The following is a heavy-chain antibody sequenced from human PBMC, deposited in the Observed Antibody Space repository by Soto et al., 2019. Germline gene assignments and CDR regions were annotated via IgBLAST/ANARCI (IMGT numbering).Heavy chain of an antibody. CDR1: GGIXSSYG. D-gene: IGHD3-22*01. J-gene: IGHJ4*02. Sequence: SXKVSCKGSGGIXSSYGIRLVRQAPGQGLEWMGGIIPIFGTANYAQKFQGRGTITAGESTKKAYMELSSLKSEDTDIYYCARGGSGYVWSNEFWGQGTLGTVSS. CDR2: IIPIFGTA. CDR3: ARGGSGYVWSNEF. V-gene: IGHV1-69*13.